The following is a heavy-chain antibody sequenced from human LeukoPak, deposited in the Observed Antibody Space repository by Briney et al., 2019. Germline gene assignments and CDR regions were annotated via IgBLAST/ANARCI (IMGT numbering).Heavy chain of an antibody. D-gene: IGHD2-15*01. Sequence: GGSLRLSCAASGFTFSSYSMNWVRQAPGKGLEWVSYISSSSSTIYYADSVKGRFTISRDNAKNSLYLRMNSLGDEDTAVYYCARAVKYCSGGSCYLPINYYYGMDVWGQGTTVTVSS. V-gene: IGHV3-48*02. CDR2: ISSSSSTI. J-gene: IGHJ6*02. CDR1: GFTFSSYS. CDR3: ARAVKYCSGGSCYLPINYYYGMDV.